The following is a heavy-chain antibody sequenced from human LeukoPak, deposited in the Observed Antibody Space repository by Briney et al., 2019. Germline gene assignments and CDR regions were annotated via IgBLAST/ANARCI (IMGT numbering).Heavy chain of an antibody. CDR1: GYTFTSYY. D-gene: IGHD2-15*01. CDR3: ARAGALYCSGGSCYDY. V-gene: IGHV1-46*01. J-gene: IGHJ4*02. Sequence: GSVTVSCMASGYTFTSYYMHWVRQAPGQGLEWMGIINPSGGSTSYAHKFQGRVTMTRDTSTSTVYMALSSLRSEDTAVYYCARAGALYCSGGSCYDYWGQGTLVTVSS. CDR2: INPSGGST.